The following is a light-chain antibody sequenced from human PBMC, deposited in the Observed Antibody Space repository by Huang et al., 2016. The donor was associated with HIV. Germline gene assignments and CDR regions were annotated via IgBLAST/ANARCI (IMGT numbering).Light chain of an antibody. CDR1: QSISTY. V-gene: IGKV1-39*01. J-gene: IGKJ1*01. Sequence: DIHMTQSPSSLSASVGDRVTITCRASQSISTYLNWYQQRPWKAPRLLIYAASSLQSGVPSRFRGGGSGTGFTLTISSLQIEDFATYFCQQTYSPPWTFGQGTKVEIK. CDR3: QQTYSPPWT. CDR2: AAS.